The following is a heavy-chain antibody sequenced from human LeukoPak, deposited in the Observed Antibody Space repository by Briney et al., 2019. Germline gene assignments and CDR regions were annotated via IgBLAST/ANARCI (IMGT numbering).Heavy chain of an antibody. Sequence: PGRSLRLSCAAAGFTFNRYAMHWVRQGPGKGLEWVAVIWYDGSNKFYGDSVKGRFTISRDNAKSSLYLQMDSLRAEDTALYYCARAPITSPFYFDYWGQGTLVTVSS. CDR1: GFTFNRYA. D-gene: IGHD2-2*01. V-gene: IGHV3-33*01. J-gene: IGHJ4*02. CDR3: ARAPITSPFYFDY. CDR2: IWYDGSNK.